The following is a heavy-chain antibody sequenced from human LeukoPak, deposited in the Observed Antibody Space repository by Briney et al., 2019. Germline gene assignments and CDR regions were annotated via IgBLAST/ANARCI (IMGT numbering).Heavy chain of an antibody. J-gene: IGHJ4*02. Sequence: PGGSLRLSCAASGFAFSSYNVKWVRQAPGKGLEWVSFISTTSTYIYYADSVKGRFTVSRDNSKNLLYLQMDSLRVEDTAVYYCARAGTCSSTSCDGGIEYWGQGTPVTVSS. CDR2: ISTTSTYI. V-gene: IGHV3-21*06. D-gene: IGHD2-2*01. CDR3: ARAGTCSSTSCDGGIEY. CDR1: GFAFSSYN.